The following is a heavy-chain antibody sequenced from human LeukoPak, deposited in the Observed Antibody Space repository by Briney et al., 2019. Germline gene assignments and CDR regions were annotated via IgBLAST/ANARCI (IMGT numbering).Heavy chain of an antibody. CDR1: GGSISSSY. J-gene: IGHJ6*03. CDR3: ARATSDAWNAHYTVGLYYMDV. D-gene: IGHD3-3*01. Sequence: SETLSLTCTVSGGSISSSYWTWIRQPPGKGLEWIGNSGCTRYNPSLKSRVTILLDMSKNQISHELHSLTATDTAVYYGARATSDAWNAHYTVGLYYMDVWGKGTTVIVSS. V-gene: IGHV4-59*01. CDR2: NSGCT.